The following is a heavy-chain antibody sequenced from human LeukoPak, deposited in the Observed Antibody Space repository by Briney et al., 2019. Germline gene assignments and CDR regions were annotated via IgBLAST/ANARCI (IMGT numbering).Heavy chain of an antibody. CDR3: ARDSATAPASYYYYYMDV. CDR1: GGSISSSSYY. V-gene: IGHV4-39*07. J-gene: IGHJ6*03. D-gene: IGHD1-26*01. CDR2: IYYSGST. Sequence: SETLSLTCTVSGGSISSSSYYWGWIRQPPGKGLEWIGSIYYSGSTYYNPSLKSRVTISVDTSKNQFSLKLSSVTAADTAVYYCARDSATAPASYYYYYMDVWGKGTTVTVSS.